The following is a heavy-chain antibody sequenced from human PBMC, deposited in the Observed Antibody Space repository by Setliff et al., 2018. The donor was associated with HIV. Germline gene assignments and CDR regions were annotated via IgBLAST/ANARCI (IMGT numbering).Heavy chain of an antibody. Sequence: LRLSCAASGFIFSDYDMSWIRQTPGKGLERISSITSSNTIYYADTVKGRFTISRDNAKNSLYLQINSLRAEDTAVYYSATYKPYYDMWIGRYYFDYWGQGTLVTVSS. CDR2: ITSSNTI. V-gene: IGHV3-11*04. CDR1: GFIFSDYD. J-gene: IGHJ4*02. CDR3: ATYKPYYDMWIGRYYFDY. D-gene: IGHD3-3*01.